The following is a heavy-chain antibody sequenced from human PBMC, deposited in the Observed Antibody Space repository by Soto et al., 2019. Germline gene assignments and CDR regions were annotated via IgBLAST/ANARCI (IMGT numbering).Heavy chain of an antibody. D-gene: IGHD3-3*01. CDR1: GYSISSGYY. CDR2: IYHSGST. V-gene: IGHV4-38-2*01. J-gene: IGHJ4*02. Sequence: PSETLSLTCAVSGYSISSGYYWGWIRQPPGKGLEWIGSIYHSGSTYYNPSLKSRVTISVDTSKNQFSLKLSSVTAADTAVYYCARARSITIFGVVIIRPRYHFDYWGQGTLVTVSS. CDR3: ARARSITIFGVVIIRPRYHFDY.